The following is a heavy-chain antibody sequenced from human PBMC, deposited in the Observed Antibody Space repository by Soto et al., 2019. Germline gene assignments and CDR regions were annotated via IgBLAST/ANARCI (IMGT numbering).Heavy chain of an antibody. CDR2: IRSKANSYAT. CDR1: GFTFSGSA. Sequence: GGSLRLSCAASGFTFSGSAMHWVRQASGKGLEWVGRIRSKANSYATAYAASVKGRFTISRDDSKNTAYLQMNSLKTEDTAVYYCTRRSSGWYRNTEEDYWGQGTLVTVSS. D-gene: IGHD6-19*01. J-gene: IGHJ4*02. V-gene: IGHV3-73*01. CDR3: TRRSSGWYRNTEEDY.